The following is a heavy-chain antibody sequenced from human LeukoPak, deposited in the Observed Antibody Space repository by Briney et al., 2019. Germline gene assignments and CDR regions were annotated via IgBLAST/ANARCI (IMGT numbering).Heavy chain of an antibody. D-gene: IGHD6-19*01. V-gene: IGHV4-59*08. Sequence: SETLSLNCTVSGGSISNYYWSWIRQSPGQGLEWIGYMSYSGNSNYSPSLESRVTVSVDTSKNQFSLKLTSVTAADTAVYYCARNGGGWSFDYWGQGTLVTVSS. J-gene: IGHJ4*02. CDR3: ARNGGGWSFDY. CDR2: MSYSGNS. CDR1: GGSISNYY.